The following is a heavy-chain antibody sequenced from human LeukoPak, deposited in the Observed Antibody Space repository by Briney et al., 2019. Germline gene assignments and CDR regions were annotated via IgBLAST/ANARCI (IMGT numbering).Heavy chain of an antibody. CDR2: INGSGGST. CDR1: GFTFSSYA. CDR3: AKVGEDTAMVVGYFDH. V-gene: IGHV3-23*01. Sequence: GGSLRLSCAASGFTFSSYAMSWARQAPGKGLEWVSAINGSGGSTYYADSVKGRFTISRDNSKNTLYLQMNSLRAEDTAVYYCAKVGEDTAMVVGYFDHWGQGTLVTVSS. D-gene: IGHD5-18*01. J-gene: IGHJ4*02.